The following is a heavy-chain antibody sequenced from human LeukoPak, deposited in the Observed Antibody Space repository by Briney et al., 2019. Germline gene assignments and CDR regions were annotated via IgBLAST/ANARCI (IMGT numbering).Heavy chain of an antibody. CDR2: FDPEDGET. CDR3: ATDTRLLWFGDKNAFDI. D-gene: IGHD3-10*01. CDR1: GYTLTELS. Sequence: ASVKVSCKVSGYTLTELSMHWVRQAPGKGLEWMGGFDPEDGETISAQKFQGRVTMTEDTSTDTAYMELSSLRSEDTAVYYCATDTRLLWFGDKNAFDIWGQGTMVTVSS. J-gene: IGHJ3*02. V-gene: IGHV1-24*01.